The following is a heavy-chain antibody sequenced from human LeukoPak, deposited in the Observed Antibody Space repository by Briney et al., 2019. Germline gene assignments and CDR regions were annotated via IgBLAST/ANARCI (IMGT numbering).Heavy chain of an antibody. CDR1: RGSISSSSYY. D-gene: IGHD3-3*01. V-gene: IGHV4-39*01. CDR2: IYYSVST. CDR3: ARHLKRGITIFGVVLGAVDY. J-gene: IGHJ4*02. Sequence: SETLSLTCTVSRGSISSSSYYWGWIRQPPGGGLEWIGNIYYSVSTYYNPSLKSRVTISVDTSKNQFSLKLSSMTAADTAVYYCARHLKRGITIFGVVLGAVDYWGQGTLVTVSS.